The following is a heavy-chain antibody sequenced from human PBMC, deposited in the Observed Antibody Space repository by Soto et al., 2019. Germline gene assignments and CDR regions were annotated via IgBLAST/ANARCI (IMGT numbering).Heavy chain of an antibody. J-gene: IGHJ6*02. CDR1: GGTFNSYT. D-gene: IGHD3-10*01. CDR2: IIPIFETA. V-gene: IGHV1-69*01. Sequence: QVQLVQSGAEVKKPGSSVKVSCKASGGTFNSYTISWVRQAPGQGLEWMGGIIPIFETANYAQKFQGRVAITAEESTGAVCMELRSLRSEATAVYYCALWGFSDGNKSKYNYSGMDVWGQGTTVTVSS. CDR3: ALWGFSDGNKSKYNYSGMDV.